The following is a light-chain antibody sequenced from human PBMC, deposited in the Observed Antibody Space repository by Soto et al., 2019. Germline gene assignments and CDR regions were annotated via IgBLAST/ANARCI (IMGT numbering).Light chain of an antibody. V-gene: IGKV1-5*01. J-gene: IGKJ1*01. CDR3: QQYNNYWT. CDR1: QSISSW. Sequence: DLQMTQSPSTLSASVGDRVTITCRASQSISSWLAWYQQKPGKAPKLLIYDASSLESGVPSRFSGSGSGTEFTLTISSLQPDDFATYYCQQYNNYWTFGQGTKVEIK. CDR2: DAS.